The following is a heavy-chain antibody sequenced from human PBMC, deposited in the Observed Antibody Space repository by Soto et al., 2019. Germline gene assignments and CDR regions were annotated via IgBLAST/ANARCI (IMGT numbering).Heavy chain of an antibody. CDR3: ARDVGMGRTRRFDY. D-gene: IGHD6-13*01. Sequence: SQTLSLTCAISGDSVSSNTVAWNWIRQSPSRGLEWLGRTYYMSNWYSDYAVSVKSRITIKANTSKNQISLQLNSVTPEDSAVYYCARDVGMGRTRRFDYWGQGTLVTVSS. V-gene: IGHV6-1*01. CDR2: TYYMSNWYS. J-gene: IGHJ4*02. CDR1: GDSVSSNTVA.